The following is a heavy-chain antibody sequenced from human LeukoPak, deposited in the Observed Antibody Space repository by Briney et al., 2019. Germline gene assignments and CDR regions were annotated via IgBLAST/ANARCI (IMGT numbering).Heavy chain of an antibody. CDR1: GGSFSGYY. V-gene: IGHV4-34*01. Sequence: SETLPLTCAVYGGSFSGYYWSWIRQPPGKGLEWIGEINHSGSTNYNPSLKSRVTISVDTSKNQFSLKLSSVTAADTAVYYCARGHRGLIDAFDIWGQGTMVTVSS. J-gene: IGHJ3*02. D-gene: IGHD6-19*01. CDR3: ARGHRGLIDAFDI. CDR2: INHSGST.